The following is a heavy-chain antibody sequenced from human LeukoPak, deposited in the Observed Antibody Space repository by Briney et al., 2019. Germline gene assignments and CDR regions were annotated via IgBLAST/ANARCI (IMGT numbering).Heavy chain of an antibody. CDR1: GPSINSYF. J-gene: IGHJ3*01. CDR2: LANGGST. CDR3: AVLKYGGGDPDTFDV. D-gene: IGHD2-21*02. Sequence: SETVSLICTLSGPSINSYFWSWSRQPPGKGLEWIGHLANGGSTKFNPALTNGVTISLDPSKHQFSLKLSSVTAADTAVYYCAVLKYGGGDPDTFDVWGQGILVTVSS. V-gene: IGHV4-4*09.